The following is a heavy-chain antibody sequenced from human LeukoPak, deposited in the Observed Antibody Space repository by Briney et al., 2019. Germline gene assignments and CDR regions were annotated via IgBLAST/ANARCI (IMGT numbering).Heavy chain of an antibody. CDR2: IYYSGST. Sequence: PSETLSLTCTVSGGSISSYYWSWIRQPPGKGLGWIGYIYYSGSTNYNPSLKSRVTISVDTSKNQFSLKLSSVTAADTAVYYCARDPWYYDSSGPWGQGTLVTVSS. CDR1: GGSISSYY. D-gene: IGHD3-22*01. J-gene: IGHJ5*02. CDR3: ARDPWYYDSSGP. V-gene: IGHV4-59*01.